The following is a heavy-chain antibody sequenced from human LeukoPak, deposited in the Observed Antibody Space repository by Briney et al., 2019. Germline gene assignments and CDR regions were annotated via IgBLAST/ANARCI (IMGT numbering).Heavy chain of an antibody. D-gene: IGHD5-18*01. CDR1: GFTFSDYY. Sequence: PGGSLRLSCAASGFTFSDYYMTWIRQAPGKGLEWISYISSSGDTMHYADSVKGRFTISRDNARNSLYLQMDSLRAEDTAVYYCVRDTVGYGAAFDYWGQGPLVTVSS. V-gene: IGHV3-11*04. CDR3: VRDTVGYGAAFDY. CDR2: ISSSGDTM. J-gene: IGHJ4*02.